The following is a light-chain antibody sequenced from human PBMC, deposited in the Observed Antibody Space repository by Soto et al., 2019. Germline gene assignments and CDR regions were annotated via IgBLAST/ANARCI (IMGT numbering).Light chain of an antibody. J-gene: IGKJ1*01. Sequence: EIVMTQSPATLSVSPGERATLSCRASQSVSSNLAWYQHKPGQAPRLLIYETSTRATGIPARFSGSGSGTEFTLTISSLQSKDYAVYYCQQYHNWPPWTFGQGTKVEIK. V-gene: IGKV3-15*01. CDR1: QSVSSN. CDR2: ETS. CDR3: QQYHNWPPWT.